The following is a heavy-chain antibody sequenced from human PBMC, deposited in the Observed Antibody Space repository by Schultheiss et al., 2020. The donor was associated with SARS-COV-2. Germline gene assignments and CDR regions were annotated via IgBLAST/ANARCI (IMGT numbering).Heavy chain of an antibody. D-gene: IGHD6-19*01. CDR1: GGSISSYY. CDR2: INHSGST. J-gene: IGHJ4*02. Sequence: SETLSLTCTVSGGSISSYYWSWIRQPAGKGLEWIGEINHSGSTNYNPSLKSRVTISVDTSKNQFSLKLSSVTAADTAVYYCARTWGYSSGWYEDYWGQGTLVTVSS. CDR3: ARTWGYSSGWYEDY. V-gene: IGHV4-34*01.